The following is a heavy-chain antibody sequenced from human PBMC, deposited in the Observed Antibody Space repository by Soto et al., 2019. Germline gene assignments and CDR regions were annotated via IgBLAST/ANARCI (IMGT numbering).Heavy chain of an antibody. CDR2: IWYDGSNK. V-gene: IGHV3-33*01. J-gene: IGHJ4*02. Sequence: PGGSLRLSCAASGFTFSSYGMHWVRQAPGKGLEWVAVIWYDGSNKYYADSVKGRFTISRDNSKNTLYLQMNSLRAEDTAVYYCARDHQIVVPAARNYFDYWGQGTLVTVSS. CDR1: GFTFSSYG. D-gene: IGHD2-2*01. CDR3: ARDHQIVVPAARNYFDY.